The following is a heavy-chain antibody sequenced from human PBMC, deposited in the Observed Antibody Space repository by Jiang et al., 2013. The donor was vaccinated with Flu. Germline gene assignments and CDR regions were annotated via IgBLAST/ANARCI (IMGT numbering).Heavy chain of an antibody. J-gene: IGHJ4*02. V-gene: IGHV3-30-3*01. CDR1: GFTFSSYA. D-gene: IGHD3-22*01. Sequence: VQPGRSLRLSCAASGFTFSSYAMHWVRQAPGKGLEWVAVISYDGSNKYYADSVKGRFTISRDNSKNTLYLQMNSLRAEDTAVHYCARDYYDSSGYSFDYWGQGTLVTVSS. CDR3: ARDYYDSSGYSFDY. CDR2: ISYDGSNK.